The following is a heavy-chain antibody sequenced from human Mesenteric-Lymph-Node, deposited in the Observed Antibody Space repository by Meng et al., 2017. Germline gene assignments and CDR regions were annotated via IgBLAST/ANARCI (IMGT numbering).Heavy chain of an antibody. Sequence: GGSLRLSCAASGFTLSRYWMHWVRQAPGEGLVWVSHINTDGSTTKYADSVRGRFTISRDKSKNTLYLQMNSLRADDTAVYYCARDANSVITGTSHLHDYWGQGTLVTVSS. V-gene: IGHV3-74*01. CDR1: GFTLSRYW. CDR3: ARDANSVITGTSHLHDY. CDR2: INTDGSTT. J-gene: IGHJ4*02. D-gene: IGHD1-7*01.